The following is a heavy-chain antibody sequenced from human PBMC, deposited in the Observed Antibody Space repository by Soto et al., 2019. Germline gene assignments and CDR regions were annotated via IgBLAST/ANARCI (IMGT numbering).Heavy chain of an antibody. CDR2: IIPYYNTL. Sequence: QAQVVQSGAEVRKPGSSVKLSCKASEGTFNSYAIAWVRQAPGQGLEWMGGIIPYYNTLNYAQKFQDRVTITADDSTNTVSMELSSLRSDDKAVYFCASGASRWYPYYFDSWAQGTLVTVSS. CDR3: ASGASRWYPYYFDS. J-gene: IGHJ4*02. V-gene: IGHV1-69*01. D-gene: IGHD6-13*01. CDR1: EGTFNSYA.